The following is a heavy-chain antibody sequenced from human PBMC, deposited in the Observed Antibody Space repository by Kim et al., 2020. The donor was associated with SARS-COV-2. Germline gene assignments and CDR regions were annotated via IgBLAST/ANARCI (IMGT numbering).Heavy chain of an antibody. V-gene: IGHV3-30*03. D-gene: IGHD6-19*01. CDR3: AREGHSSGRAGNFEN. CDR2: ISADESIK. Sequence: GGSLRLSCAGSGFTSGSAHMHWVRQAPGTGLEWVAVISADESIKGYADSVRGRFSGSRDNSQNTLFLQIDSLRPEDTAVYYCAREGHSSGRAGNFENWGPGALITITP. J-gene: IGHJ4*01. CDR1: GFTSGSAH.